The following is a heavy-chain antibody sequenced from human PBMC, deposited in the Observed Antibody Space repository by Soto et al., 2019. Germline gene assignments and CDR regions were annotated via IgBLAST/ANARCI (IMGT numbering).Heavy chain of an antibody. V-gene: IGHV3-23*01. CDR2: ISGSGGST. Sequence: EVQLLESGGGLVQPGGSLRLSCAASGFTFSSYAMSWVRQAPGKGLEWVSAISGSGGSTYYADSVKGRFTISRDNSKNTLYLQMNSLRAEDTAVYYCAKSEGGMIVVVILPDYWGQGTLVTVSS. CDR3: AKSEGGMIVVVILPDY. D-gene: IGHD3-22*01. CDR1: GFTFSSYA. J-gene: IGHJ4*02.